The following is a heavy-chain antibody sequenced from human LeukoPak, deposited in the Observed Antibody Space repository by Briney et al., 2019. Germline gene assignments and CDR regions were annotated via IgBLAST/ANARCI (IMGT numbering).Heavy chain of an antibody. CDR2: MNANSGNT. CDR1: GYTFTRYD. Sequence: ASVKVSCKASGYTFTRYDINWVRQAPGQGLEWMGWMNANSGNTGYAQKFQGRVTMTRNTSISTAYMELRSLRSEDTAVYYCARGGTPYYDFLTAPWDGMDVWGQGTTVTVSS. J-gene: IGHJ6*02. V-gene: IGHV1-8*01. CDR3: ARGGTPYYDFLTAPWDGMDV. D-gene: IGHD3-9*01.